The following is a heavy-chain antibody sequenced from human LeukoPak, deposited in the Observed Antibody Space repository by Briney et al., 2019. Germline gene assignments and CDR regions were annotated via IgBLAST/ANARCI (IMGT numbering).Heavy chain of an antibody. J-gene: IGHJ4*02. CDR2: IYYSGRT. Sequence: PSETLSLTCTVSGGSISSSSYYWGWIRQPPGKGLEWIGSIYYSGRTNYNPSLKSRVTISVDTSKKQFSLKLSSVTAADTAVYYCASSKWEPSPFDYWGQGTLVTVSS. CDR3: ASSKWEPSPFDY. V-gene: IGHV4-39*07. CDR1: GGSISSSSYY. D-gene: IGHD1-26*01.